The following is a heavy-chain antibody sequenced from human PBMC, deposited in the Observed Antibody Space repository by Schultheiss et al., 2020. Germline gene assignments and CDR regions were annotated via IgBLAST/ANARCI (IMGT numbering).Heavy chain of an antibody. D-gene: IGHD3-10*01. CDR2: ISGSGGST. J-gene: IGHJ5*02. Sequence: GESLKISCAASGFTVSSNYMSWVRQAPGKGLEWVSAISGSGGSTYYADSVKGRFTISRDNSKNTLYLQMNSLRAEDTAVYYCVPSSGTPWGQGTLVTVSS. CDR3: VPSSGTP. V-gene: IGHV3-23*01. CDR1: GFTVSSNY.